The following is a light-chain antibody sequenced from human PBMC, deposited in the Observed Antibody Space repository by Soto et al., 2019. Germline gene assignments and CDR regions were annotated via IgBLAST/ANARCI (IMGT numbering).Light chain of an antibody. CDR1: QSVDNN. CDR3: QHYFNWPYT. V-gene: IGKV3-15*01. Sequence: EIVMTQSPVTLSASPGESATLSCRASQSVDNNVAWYQQKPGQAPRLLIVGSFARATGIPARFSGSGSGTEFTLTISNLQSEDFALYYCQHYFNWPYTFGQGTKVDIK. J-gene: IGKJ2*01. CDR2: GSF.